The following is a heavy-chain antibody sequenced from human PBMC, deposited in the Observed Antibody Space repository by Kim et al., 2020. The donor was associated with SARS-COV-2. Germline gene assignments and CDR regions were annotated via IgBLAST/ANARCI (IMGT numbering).Heavy chain of an antibody. D-gene: IGHD2-15*01. V-gene: IGHV6-1*01. CDR2: TYYRSKWYN. CDR1: GDSVSSNSAA. Sequence: SQTLSLTCAISGDSVSSNSAAWNWIRQSPSRGLEWLGRTYYRSKWYNDYAVSVKSRITINPDTSKNQFSLQLNSVTPEDTAVYYFATGYCSGGSCPFQHWGQGTLVTVSS. J-gene: IGHJ1*01. CDR3: ATGYCSGGSCPFQH.